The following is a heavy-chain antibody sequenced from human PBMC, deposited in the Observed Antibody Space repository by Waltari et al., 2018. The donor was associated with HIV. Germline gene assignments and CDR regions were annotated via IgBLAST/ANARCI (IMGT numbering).Heavy chain of an antibody. D-gene: IGHD3-10*01. CDR1: GGSFSGYY. CDR3: ARRHFRRYYYGSGSYSYYYGMDV. J-gene: IGHJ6*02. V-gene: IGHV4-34*01. CDR2: INHSGST. Sequence: QVQLQQWGAGLLKPSETLSLTCAVYGGSFSGYYWSWIRQPPGKGLEWIGEINHSGSTNYNPSLKSRVTISVDTSKNQFSLKLSSVTAADTAVYYCARRHFRRYYYGSGSYSYYYGMDVWGQGTTVTVSS.